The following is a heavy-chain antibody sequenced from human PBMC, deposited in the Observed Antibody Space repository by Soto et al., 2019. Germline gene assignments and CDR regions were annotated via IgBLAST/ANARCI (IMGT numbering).Heavy chain of an antibody. CDR1: GFTFGSYA. D-gene: IGHD6-13*01. J-gene: IGHJ5*02. Sequence: PGGSLRLSCAASGFTFGSYAMSWVRLSPGKGLEWVSAITDSGGSTYYADSVKGRLTVSRDNSKNTLYLQLNSLRAEDTAIYYCATVDSTNGCSWGQGTLVTVSS. CDR3: ATVDSTNGCS. V-gene: IGHV3-23*01. CDR2: ITDSGGST.